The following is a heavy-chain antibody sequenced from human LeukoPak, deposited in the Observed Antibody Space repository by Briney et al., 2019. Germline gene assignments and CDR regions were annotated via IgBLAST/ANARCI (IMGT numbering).Heavy chain of an antibody. CDR1: GFTLNNYC. CDR3: ARAGYNSGFHF. D-gene: IGHD5-18*01. V-gene: IGHV3-74*01. Sequence: PGGSLRLFCAASGFTLNNYCMHWVRQAPGKGLVWVSRINGDGSTTIYADSVKGRFTISRDNSKNTLYLQMNSLRAEDTAVYYCARAGYNSGFHFWGQGTLATVSS. CDR2: INGDGSTT. J-gene: IGHJ4*02.